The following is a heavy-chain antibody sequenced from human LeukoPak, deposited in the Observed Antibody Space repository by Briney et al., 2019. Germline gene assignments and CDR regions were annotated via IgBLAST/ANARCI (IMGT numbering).Heavy chain of an antibody. CDR3: ARDGGFDYGDYLAY. V-gene: IGHV3-53*01. J-gene: IGHJ4*02. CDR1: GFTVSSNY. CDR2: VYRGGDT. Sequence: GGSLRLSCAASGFTVSSNYMSWVRQPPGKGLEWVSVVYRGGDTYYADSVKGRFTISRGNSKNILYLQMNSLRAEDTAVYYCARDGGFDYGDYLAYWGLGTLVTVSS. D-gene: IGHD4-17*01.